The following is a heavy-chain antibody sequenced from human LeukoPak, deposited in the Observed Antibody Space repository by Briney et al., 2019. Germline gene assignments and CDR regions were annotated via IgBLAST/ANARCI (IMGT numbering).Heavy chain of an antibody. CDR3: ARDSWGAVAGTLDY. CDR2: IIPIFGTA. CDR1: GGTFGSYA. J-gene: IGHJ4*02. D-gene: IGHD6-19*01. V-gene: IGHV1-69*05. Sequence: SVKVSCKASGGTFGSYAISWVRQAPGQGLEWMGGIIPIFGTANYAQKFQGRVTITTDESTSTAYMELSSLRSEDTAVYYCARDSWGAVAGTLDYWGQGTLVTVSS.